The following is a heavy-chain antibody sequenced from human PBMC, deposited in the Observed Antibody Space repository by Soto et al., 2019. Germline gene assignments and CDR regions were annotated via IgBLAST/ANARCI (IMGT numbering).Heavy chain of an antibody. CDR3: ARHSDWAATVDY. J-gene: IGHJ4*02. V-gene: IGHV4-39*01. Sequence: QLQLQESGPGLVKPSETLSLTCTVSGGSISSSSYYWGWIRQPPGKGLEWIGSIYYSGSTYYNPSLTCRVTISVATSQNQFSLKLSSVTAADTAVYYCARHSDWAATVDYWGQGTLVTVSS. D-gene: IGHD6-25*01. CDR2: IYYSGST. CDR1: GGSISSSSYY.